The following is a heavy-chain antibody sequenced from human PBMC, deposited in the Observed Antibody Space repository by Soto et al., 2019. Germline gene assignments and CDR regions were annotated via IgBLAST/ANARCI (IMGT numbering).Heavy chain of an antibody. CDR1: GYTFTSYG. V-gene: IGHV1-18*01. Sequence: RASVKVSCKASGYTFTSYGISWVRQAPGQGLEWMGWISAYNGNTNYAQKLQGRVTMTTDTSTSTAYMELRSLRSDDTAVYYCARPLVEMVVVVAELHPMDVWGKGTTVTVAS. CDR3: ARPLVEMVVVVAELHPMDV. CDR2: ISAYNGNT. D-gene: IGHD2-15*01. J-gene: IGHJ6*03.